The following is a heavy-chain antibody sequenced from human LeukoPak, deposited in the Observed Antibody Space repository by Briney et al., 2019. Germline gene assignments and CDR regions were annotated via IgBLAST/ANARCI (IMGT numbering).Heavy chain of an antibody. Sequence: KPGGSLRLSCAASGFTFSDYYMSWIRQAPGKGLEWVSYISSSGSAIYYADSVKGRFTISRDNAKNSLYLQMNSLRAEDTAVYYCARENLVVVPAAYQSLLDYWGQGTLVTVSS. CDR1: GFTFSDYY. CDR3: ARENLVVVPAAYQSLLDY. V-gene: IGHV3-11*01. D-gene: IGHD2-2*01. J-gene: IGHJ4*02. CDR2: ISSSGSAI.